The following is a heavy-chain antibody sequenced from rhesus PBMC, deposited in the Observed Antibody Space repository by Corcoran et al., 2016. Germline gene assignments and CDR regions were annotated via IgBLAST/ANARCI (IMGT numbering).Heavy chain of an antibody. J-gene: IGHJ2*01. CDR3: ARYGSNSYRYFDL. D-gene: IGHD4-29*01. CDR2: IYSRRGTT. V-gene: IGHV4-76*01. CDR1: GGAISGGYG. Sequence: QVQLQESGLGLLKPPETLSLTCAVSGGAISGGYGWGWIRQPPRKGLRWMWSIYSRRGTTTDHPSLKSRATITPDTASTQFSLKLSSVTAADTYVYYCARYGSNSYRYFDLWGPGTPITISS.